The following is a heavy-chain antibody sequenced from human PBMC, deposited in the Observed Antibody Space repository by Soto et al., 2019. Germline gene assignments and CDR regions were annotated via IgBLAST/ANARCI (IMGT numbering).Heavy chain of an antibody. D-gene: IGHD3-10*01. CDR1: GGTLSSYA. CDR3: ARGTKRYGSGSYLPY. J-gene: IGHJ4*02. Sequence: QVQLVQSVAEVKKPGSSVKVSCKASGGTLSSYAISWVRQAPGQGIEWTGGIIPIFGTANYAQKFQGRVTITVEESRSTAYIELSSLRSEDTSVYYCARGTKRYGSGSYLPYWGQGTLVTVSS. V-gene: IGHV1-69*12. CDR2: IIPIFGTA.